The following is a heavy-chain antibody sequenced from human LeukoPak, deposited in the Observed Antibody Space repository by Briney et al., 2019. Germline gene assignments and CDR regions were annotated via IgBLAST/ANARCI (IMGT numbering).Heavy chain of an antibody. J-gene: IGHJ4*02. D-gene: IGHD6-19*01. CDR3: ARGRESRAVAPDY. CDR1: GGSISSYY. CDR2: IYCSGST. V-gene: IGHV4-59*01. Sequence: PSETLSLTCTVSGGSISSYYWSWIRQPPGKGLEWIGYIYCSGSTNYNPSLKSRVTISVDTSKNQFSLKLSSVTAADTAVYYCARGRESRAVAPDYWGQGTLVTVSS.